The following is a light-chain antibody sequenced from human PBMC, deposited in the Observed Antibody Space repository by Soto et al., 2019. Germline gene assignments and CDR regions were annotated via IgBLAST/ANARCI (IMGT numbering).Light chain of an antibody. CDR2: GAS. CDR3: QQFSSYPLT. CDR1: QTVSNNY. Sequence: EIVLTQSPGTLHLSPGDRATLSCRASQTVSNNYLAWCQQKPGQAPRVIMYGASRRATGIPDRFSGSGSGTDFTLTISRLEPEDFAVYYCQQFSSYPLTFGGGTKVDIK. V-gene: IGKV3-20*01. J-gene: IGKJ4*01.